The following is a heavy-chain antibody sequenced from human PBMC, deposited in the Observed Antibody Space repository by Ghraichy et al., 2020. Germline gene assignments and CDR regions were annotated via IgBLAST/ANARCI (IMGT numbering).Heavy chain of an antibody. CDR3: AKGGSSGWYYYGMGV. CDR1: GFSFSSYA. D-gene: IGHD2-15*01. CDR2: VSGGGGST. Sequence: GGSLRLSCEASGFSFSSYAMSWVCQAPGKGLEWVSVVSGGGGSTYYADSVKGRFTISRDNSKNTLYLQMNSMRAEDTAVYYCAKGGSSGWYYYGMGVWGHGTTVTVSS. J-gene: IGHJ6*02. V-gene: IGHV3-23*01.